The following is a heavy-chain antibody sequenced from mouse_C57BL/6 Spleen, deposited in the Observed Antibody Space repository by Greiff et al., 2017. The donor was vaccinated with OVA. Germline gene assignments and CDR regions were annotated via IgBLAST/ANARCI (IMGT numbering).Heavy chain of an antibody. D-gene: IGHD2-12*01. CDR3: ARRNDGDYYAMDY. Sequence: VQLQESGPELVKPGASVKISCKASGYSFTSYYIHWVKQRPGQGLEWIGWIYPGSGNTKYNEKFKGKATLTADTSSSTAYMQLSSLTSEDSAVYYCARRNDGDYYAMDYWGQGTSVTVSS. J-gene: IGHJ4*01. V-gene: IGHV1-66*01. CDR2: IYPGSGNT. CDR1: GYSFTSYY.